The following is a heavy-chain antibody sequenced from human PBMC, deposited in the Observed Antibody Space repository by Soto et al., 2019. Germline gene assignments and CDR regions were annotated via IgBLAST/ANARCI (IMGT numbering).Heavy chain of an antibody. V-gene: IGHV3-23*01. CDR2: ISDSGTIT. CDR1: GFTFSSYA. Sequence: EVQLLESGGGLVQPGGSLSLSCAASGFTFSSYAMTWVRQAPGKGPEWVSVISDSGTITYYADSVKGRFTISRDNSKNTLDLQMNSLRVDDTAVYYCAKDLETTVVSAYDYWGQGTLVTVSS. D-gene: IGHD4-17*01. CDR3: AKDLETTVVSAYDY. J-gene: IGHJ4*02.